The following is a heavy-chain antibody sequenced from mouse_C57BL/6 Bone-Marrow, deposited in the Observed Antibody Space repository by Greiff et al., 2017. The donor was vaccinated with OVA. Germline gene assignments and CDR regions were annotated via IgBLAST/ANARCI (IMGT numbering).Heavy chain of an antibody. V-gene: IGHV1-82*01. CDR3: ARRETTVVARYGYFDV. CDR2: IYPGDGDT. J-gene: IGHJ1*03. CDR1: GYAFSSSW. D-gene: IGHD1-1*01. Sequence: QVQLQQSGPELVKPGASVKISCKASGYAFSSSWMNWVKQRPGKGLEWIGRIYPGDGDTNYNGKFKGKATLTADKSSSTAYMQLSSLTSEDSAVYFCARRETTVVARYGYFDVWGTGTTVTVSS.